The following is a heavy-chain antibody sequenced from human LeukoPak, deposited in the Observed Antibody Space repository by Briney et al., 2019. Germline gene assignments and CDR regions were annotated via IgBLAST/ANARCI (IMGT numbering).Heavy chain of an antibody. V-gene: IGHV4-38-2*01. Sequence: PSETLSLTCAVSGYSISSGYYWGWIRQPPGKGLEWIGSIYHSGSTYYNPSLKSRVTISVDTSKNQFSLKLSSVTAADTAVYYCASARYEMLAGYWFDPWGQGTLVTVSS. D-gene: IGHD3-9*01. J-gene: IGHJ5*02. CDR3: ASARYEMLAGYWFDP. CDR2: IYHSGST. CDR1: GYSISSGYY.